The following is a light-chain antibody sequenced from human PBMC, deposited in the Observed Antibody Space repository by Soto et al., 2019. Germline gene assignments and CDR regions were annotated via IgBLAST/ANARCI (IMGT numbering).Light chain of an antibody. J-gene: IGKJ5*01. V-gene: IGKV3D-11*01. Sequence: IVSTQSSATLFLSSGVRSNLTCRASQGVSSYLAWYQQKPGQAPRLLIYDASNRATGIPARFSGSGPGTDFTLTISSLELEDFAVYYCQQRSNWPITFGQGTRLEIK. CDR3: QQRSNWPIT. CDR1: QGVSSY. CDR2: DAS.